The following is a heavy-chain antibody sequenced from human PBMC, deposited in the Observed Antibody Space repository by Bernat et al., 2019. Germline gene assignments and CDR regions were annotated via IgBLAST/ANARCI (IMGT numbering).Heavy chain of an antibody. V-gene: IGHV1-2*04. D-gene: IGHD3-16*01. CDR2: INPNSGST. CDR1: GYTFTGYY. J-gene: IGHJ3*02. Sequence: QVQLVQSGAEAKKPGASVKVSCKSSGYTFTGYYMHWVRQAPGQGLEWMGWINPNSGSTDYAQKFQCWDSMSTNTSNNTTYMELRRMRSVDTDVYYGARAATDITCGGDYDFDIWGQGTMVTVSS. CDR3: ARAATDITCGGDYDFDI.